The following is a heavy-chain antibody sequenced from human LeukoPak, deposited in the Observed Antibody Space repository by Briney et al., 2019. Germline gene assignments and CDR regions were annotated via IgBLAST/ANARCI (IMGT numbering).Heavy chain of an antibody. D-gene: IGHD3-3*01. CDR1: GGTFSSYA. CDR2: IIPIFGTA. CDR3: ARVIDFWSGYSVDY. V-gene: IGHV1-69*05. Sequence: SVKVSCXASGGTFSSYAISWVRQAPGQGLEWMAGIIPIFGTANYAQKFQGRVTITTDESTSTAYMELSSLRSEDTAVYYCARVIDFWSGYSVDYWGQGTLVTVSS. J-gene: IGHJ4*02.